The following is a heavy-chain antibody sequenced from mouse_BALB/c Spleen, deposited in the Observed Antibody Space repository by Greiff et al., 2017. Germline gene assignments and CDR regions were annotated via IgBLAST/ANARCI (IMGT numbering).Heavy chain of an antibody. D-gene: IGHD1-1*01. Sequence: EVKVIESGGGLVKPGGSLKLSCAASGFTFSSYAMSWVRQSPEKRLEWVAEISSGGSYTYYPDTVTGRFTISRDNAKNTLYLEMSSLRSEDTAMYYCAREGYGSSYVKYFDVWGAGTTVTVSS. CDR3: AREGYGSSYVKYFDV. J-gene: IGHJ1*01. CDR2: ISSGGSYT. CDR1: GFTFSSYA. V-gene: IGHV5-9-4*01.